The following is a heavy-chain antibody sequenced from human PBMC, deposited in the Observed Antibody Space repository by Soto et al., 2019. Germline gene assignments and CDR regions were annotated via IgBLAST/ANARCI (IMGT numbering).Heavy chain of an antibody. Sequence: QGHLVESGGGVVQPGRSMRLSCVASGFDFTTYGMHWVRQAPGKGLEWVAVIGFDGTNIHYSDSVRGRFSISRDNSENTVSLQMNSLRVEDTALYYCVRTACVINNCSYRGVRWGQGTLVTV. D-gene: IGHD3-10*01. V-gene: IGHV3-33*01. CDR3: VRTACVINNCSYRGVR. J-gene: IGHJ4*02. CDR1: GFDFTTYG. CDR2: IGFDGTNI.